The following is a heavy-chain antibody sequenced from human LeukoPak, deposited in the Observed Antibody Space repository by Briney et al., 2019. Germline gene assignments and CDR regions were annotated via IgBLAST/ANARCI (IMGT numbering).Heavy chain of an antibody. V-gene: IGHV5-10-1*01. J-gene: IGHJ4*02. Sequence: GESLKISCKGSGYSFRNYWISWVRQMPGKGLGWMGRIDPSDSYTKYSPSFEGHVTISVDKSISTAFLQWNSLKASDSAMYYCATGASKVTTDFANYWGQGTQVAVSS. D-gene: IGHD4-17*01. CDR3: ATGASKVTTDFANY. CDR1: GYSFRNYW. CDR2: IDPSDSYT.